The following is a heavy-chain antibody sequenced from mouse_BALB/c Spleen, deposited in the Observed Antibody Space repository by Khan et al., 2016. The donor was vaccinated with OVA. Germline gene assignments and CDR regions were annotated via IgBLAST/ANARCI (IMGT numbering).Heavy chain of an antibody. D-gene: IGHD1-1*01. Sequence: QIQLVQSGPELKKPGETVKISCKASGYTFTNYGINWVKQAPGKGLKWMGWINTNTGEPTYAEEFKGRFAFSLETSASTAYLQLNNLKNEDTATYFCARGNYYGSNSWFAYWGQGTLVTVSP. CDR1: GYTFTNYG. CDR2: INTNTGEP. CDR3: ARGNYYGSNSWFAY. V-gene: IGHV9-3*02. J-gene: IGHJ3*01.